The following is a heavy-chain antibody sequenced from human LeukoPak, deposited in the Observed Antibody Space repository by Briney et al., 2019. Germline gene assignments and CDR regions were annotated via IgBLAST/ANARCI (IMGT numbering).Heavy chain of an antibody. V-gene: IGHV3-53*01. D-gene: IGHD5-18*01. CDR3: ARGGESGYNYGYSDY. Sequence: GGSLRLSCAASGFTFSSYSMNWVRQAPGKGLEWVSVIYSGGSTYYADSVKGRFTISRDNSKNTLYLQMNSLRAEDTAVYYCARGGESGYNYGYSDYWGQGTLVTVSS. CDR2: IYSGGST. CDR1: GFTFSSYS. J-gene: IGHJ4*02.